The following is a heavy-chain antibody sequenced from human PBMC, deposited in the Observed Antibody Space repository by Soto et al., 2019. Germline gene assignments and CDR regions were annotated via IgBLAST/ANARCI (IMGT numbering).Heavy chain of an antibody. CDR2: IYPIESDA. J-gene: IGHJ5*02. CDR1: GYTFANYW. V-gene: IGHV5-51*01. CDR3: VRHGRSGGSSYSGWFDT. D-gene: IGHD2-15*01. Sequence: PGESLKISCEASGYTFANYWIGWVRQMPGKGLELMGIIYPIESDARYSPSFQGQVIISADKSINTAYLQWSSLRASDTAIYYCVRHGRSGGSSYSGWFDTWGQGTLVTVSS.